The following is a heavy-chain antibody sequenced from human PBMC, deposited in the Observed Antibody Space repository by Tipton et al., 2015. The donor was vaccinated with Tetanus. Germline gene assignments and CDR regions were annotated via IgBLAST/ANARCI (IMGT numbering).Heavy chain of an antibody. D-gene: IGHD1-26*01. CDR1: GGPMNNFY. V-gene: IGHV4-59*01. CDR3: ARDWEGGYGMDV. Sequence: TLSLTCTVSGGPMNNFYWTWIRQPPGKGLEWIGHVYFSGTTSYNPSLKSRVTMSLDTSKNLFSLRLTAMTAADTAVYYCARDWEGGYGMDVLGQGTTVTVSS. CDR2: VYFSGTT. J-gene: IGHJ6*02.